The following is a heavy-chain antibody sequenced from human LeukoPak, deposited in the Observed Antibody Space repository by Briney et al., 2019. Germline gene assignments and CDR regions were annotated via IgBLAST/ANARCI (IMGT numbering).Heavy chain of an antibody. J-gene: IGHJ4*02. CDR2: ISYDGNNK. CDR1: GFTVSGYA. CDR3: ARDSRSDKDVSGYPPHFDS. Sequence: GGSLRLSCAASGFTVSGYAIHWVRQAPGKGLEWVAVISYDGNNKYYADSVKGRFTISRDNSKNTLYLQMNSLRAEDTGVYYCARDSRSDKDVSGYPPHFDSWGQGTLVTVSS. D-gene: IGHD3-22*01. V-gene: IGHV3-30-3*01.